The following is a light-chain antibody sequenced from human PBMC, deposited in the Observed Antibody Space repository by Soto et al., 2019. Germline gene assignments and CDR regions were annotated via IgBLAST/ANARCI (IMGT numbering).Light chain of an antibody. J-gene: IGKJ2*01. V-gene: IGKV1-39*01. CDR1: QSITSY. CDR3: QQSYNTPYT. CDR2: AAS. Sequence: DIQMTQSPSSLSASVGDRVTITCRASQSITSYLNWYQQKPGKAPKLLIYAASRSQSGVPSRFSGSGSGTDFTLTISSLQPEDSATYYCQQSYNTPYTFGQGTKLVIK.